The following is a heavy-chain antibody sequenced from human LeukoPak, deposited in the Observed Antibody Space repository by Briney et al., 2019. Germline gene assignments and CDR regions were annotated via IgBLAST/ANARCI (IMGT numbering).Heavy chain of an antibody. V-gene: IGHV4-30-4*08. D-gene: IGHD3-3*01. CDR3: ARAMYYDFWSGYSGAFDI. CDR1: GGSISSGDYY. J-gene: IGHJ3*02. Sequence: SQTLSLTCAVSGGSISSGDYYWSWIRQPPGKGLEWIGYIYYSGSTYYNPSLKSRVTISVDTSKNQFSLKLSSVTAADTAVYYCARAMYYDFWSGYSGAFDIWGQGTMVTVSS. CDR2: IYYSGST.